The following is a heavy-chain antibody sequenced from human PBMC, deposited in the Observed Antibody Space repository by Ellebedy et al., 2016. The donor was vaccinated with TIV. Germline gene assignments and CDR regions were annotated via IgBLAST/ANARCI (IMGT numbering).Heavy chain of an antibody. CDR3: AKDLEFGDRRPDP. V-gene: IGHV3-9*01. Sequence: GGSLRLXCVASGFIFEDYAMHWVRQAPGKGLEWVAGISWNGGRTGYGDSVKGRFTISRDDAKNSLYLQMNSLRVEDTAFYYCAKDLEFGDRRPDPWGQGTLVSVSS. CDR2: ISWNGGRT. CDR1: GFIFEDYA. D-gene: IGHD3-16*01. J-gene: IGHJ5*02.